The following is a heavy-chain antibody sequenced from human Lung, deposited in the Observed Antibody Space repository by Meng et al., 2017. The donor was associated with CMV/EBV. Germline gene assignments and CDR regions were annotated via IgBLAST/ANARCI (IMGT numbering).Heavy chain of an antibody. CDR2: ISGYNGDT. Sequence: ASXXVSXKASGYTFTSHGMGWVRQAPGQGREWMGWISGYNGDTSYAQKLQGRVTITRDTCTATVYMELRSLKSDVTAVYYCARDSSGYAKEFYENYGLDVWXQGTXVTVSS. V-gene: IGHV1-18*01. CDR3: ARDSSGYAKEFYENYGLDV. D-gene: IGHD2-2*01. J-gene: IGHJ6*02. CDR1: GYTFTSHG.